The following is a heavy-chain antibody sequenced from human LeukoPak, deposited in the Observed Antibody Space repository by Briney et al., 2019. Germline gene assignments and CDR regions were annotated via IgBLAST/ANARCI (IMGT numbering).Heavy chain of an antibody. J-gene: IGHJ3*02. D-gene: IGHD6-13*01. CDR1: GFTFDDYA. CDR3: AKDIWTRIAAAGTRAFDI. CDR2: ISWNSGSI. Sequence: PGGSLRLSCAASGFTFDDYAMHWVRQAPGKGLEWVSGISWNSGSIGYADSVKGRFTISRDNAKNSLYLQMNSLRAEDTALYYCAKDIWTRIAAAGTRAFDIWGQGTMVTVSS. V-gene: IGHV3-9*01.